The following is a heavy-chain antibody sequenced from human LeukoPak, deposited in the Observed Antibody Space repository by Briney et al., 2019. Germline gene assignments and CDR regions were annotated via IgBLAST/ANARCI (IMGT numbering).Heavy chain of an antibody. D-gene: IGHD3-22*01. V-gene: IGHV3-30*03. J-gene: IGHJ5*02. CDR2: VSYDGTHT. Sequence: GGSLRLSCAASGFTFSSYWMSWVRQAPGKGLEWVALVSYDGTHTYYAESVKGRFTISRDNSKNTVFLQMNSLRREDTAVYYCARHRTYSSGLNWFDPWGQGTLVTVSS. CDR3: ARHRTYSSGLNWFDP. CDR1: GFTFSSYW.